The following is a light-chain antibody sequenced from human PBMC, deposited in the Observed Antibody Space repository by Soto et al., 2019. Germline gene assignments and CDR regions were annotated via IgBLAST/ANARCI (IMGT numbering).Light chain of an antibody. V-gene: IGKV3-20*01. CDR3: QHYGDSPFT. J-gene: IGKJ3*01. Sequence: EVVLTQSPGTLSLSPGERATLSCRASQIVTINSLAWYQQKPGQPPRLLIYAASTRASAIPDRFSGSGSVTDFTLTISRLQPEDFALYYCQHYGDSPFTFGPGTRVDVK. CDR1: QIVTINS. CDR2: AAS.